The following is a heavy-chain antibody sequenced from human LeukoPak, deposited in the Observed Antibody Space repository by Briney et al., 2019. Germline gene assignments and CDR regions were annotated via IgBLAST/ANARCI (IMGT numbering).Heavy chain of an antibody. J-gene: IGHJ4*02. CDR2: INPSGGST. D-gene: IGHD3-16*01. CDR3: AASSGVTLGRF. V-gene: IGHV1-46*01. CDR1: GYTFTSYY. Sequence: ASVKVSCKASGYTFTSYYMHWVRQAPGQGLEWMGIINPSGGSTTYAQKFQGRVTMTRDTSTSTVYMELSSLRSEDTAVYYCAASSGVTLGRFWGQGTLVTVSS.